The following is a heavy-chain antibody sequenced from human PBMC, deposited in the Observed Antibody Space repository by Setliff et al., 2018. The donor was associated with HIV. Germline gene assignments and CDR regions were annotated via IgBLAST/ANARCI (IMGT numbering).Heavy chain of an antibody. Sequence: GPTLVHPTQTLTLTCTFSGFSLSSIGVGVGWIRQPPGKALEWLALIYWDDDPRYNSSLKNRHTITKDTSKNQVVLTMTVMDPVDTATYYCARRPRTFAASSHFFDFWGQGTLVTVSS. D-gene: IGHD6-19*01. CDR3: ARRPRTFAASSHFFDF. CDR1: GFSLSSIGVG. J-gene: IGHJ4*02. CDR2: IYWDDDP. V-gene: IGHV2-5*02.